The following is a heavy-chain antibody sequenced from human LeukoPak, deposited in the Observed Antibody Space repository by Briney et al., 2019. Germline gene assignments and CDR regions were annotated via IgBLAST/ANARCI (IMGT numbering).Heavy chain of an antibody. CDR2: IYSGGST. V-gene: IGHV3-53*01. D-gene: IGHD4-17*01. Sequence: GGSLRLSCAASGFTVSSNYMSWVRQAPGKGLEWVSVIYSGGSTYYADSVKGRFTISRDNSKNTLYLQMNSLSAEDTAVYYCARWVYGDYSDYWGQGTLVTVSS. CDR3: ARWVYGDYSDY. CDR1: GFTVSSNY. J-gene: IGHJ4*02.